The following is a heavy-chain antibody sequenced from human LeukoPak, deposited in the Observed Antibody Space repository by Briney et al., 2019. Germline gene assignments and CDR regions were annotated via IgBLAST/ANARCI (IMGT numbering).Heavy chain of an antibody. CDR3: ASAAPISEYTYAYDY. Sequence: GGSLRLSCAASGFTFSNSGMHWVRQAPGKGLEWVAFIRFDGSSKFYTDSVEGRFTISRDNSKNTLNLQMNSLRAEDTAVYYCASAAPISEYTYAYDYWGQGTLVTVSS. J-gene: IGHJ4*02. D-gene: IGHD5-18*01. V-gene: IGHV3-30*02. CDR1: GFTFSNSG. CDR2: IRFDGSSK.